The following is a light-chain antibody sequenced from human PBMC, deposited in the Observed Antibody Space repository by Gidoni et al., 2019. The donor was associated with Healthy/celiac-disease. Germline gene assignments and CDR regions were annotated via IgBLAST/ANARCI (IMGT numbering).Light chain of an antibody. V-gene: IGKV1-5*03. Sequence: DIQMTQSPSTLSASVGDRVTITCRASQSISSWFAWYQQKPGKAPKLLIYKASSLESGVPSRFSGSGSGTEFTLTISSLQPDDFATYYCQQYNTGGTFGQGTKVEIK. J-gene: IGKJ1*01. CDR3: QQYNTGGT. CDR2: KAS. CDR1: QSISSW.